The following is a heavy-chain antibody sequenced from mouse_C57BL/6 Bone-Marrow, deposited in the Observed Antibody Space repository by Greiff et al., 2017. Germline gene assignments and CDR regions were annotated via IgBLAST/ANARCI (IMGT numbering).Heavy chain of an antibody. CDR3: ARRWLLDFDY. Sequence: QVQLQQPGAELVRPGSSVKLSCKASGYTFTSYWMDWVKQRPGQGLEWIGNIYPSDSETHYNQKFKDKATLTVDKSSSTAYMQLSSLTSEDSAVYYCARRWLLDFDYWGQGTTLTVSS. CDR2: IYPSDSET. D-gene: IGHD2-3*01. J-gene: IGHJ2*01. V-gene: IGHV1-61*01. CDR1: GYTFTSYW.